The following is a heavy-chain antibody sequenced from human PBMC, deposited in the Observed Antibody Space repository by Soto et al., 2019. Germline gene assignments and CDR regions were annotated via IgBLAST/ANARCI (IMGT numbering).Heavy chain of an antibody. CDR3: ARDLEGVVTGRGAFAV. J-gene: IGHJ3*01. CDR2: ISYSGIT. V-gene: IGHV4-31*03. D-gene: IGHD3-9*01. CDR1: GGSVRNDNFY. Sequence: VRLQESGQGLVRPSQTLSLICTVSGGSVRNDNFYWSFLRQRPGTGLEWLGYISYSGITFYNPSLERRLFISVAPSNNKFSLNLKSVTAADTAMYYCARDLEGVVTGRGAFAVWGPGTLVTVAS.